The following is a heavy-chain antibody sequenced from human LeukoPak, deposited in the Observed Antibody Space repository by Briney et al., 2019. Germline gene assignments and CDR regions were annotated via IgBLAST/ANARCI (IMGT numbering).Heavy chain of an antibody. CDR2: INPNSGGT. Sequence: GASVKVSCKASGYTFTGYYMHWVRQAPGQGLGWMGWINPNSGGTNYAQKFQGRVTMTRDTSISTAYMELSSLRSDDTAVYYCAMGYYDILTGYFNWFDPWGQGTLVTVSS. CDR3: AMGYYDILTGYFNWFDP. D-gene: IGHD3-9*01. V-gene: IGHV1-2*02. CDR1: GYTFTGYY. J-gene: IGHJ5*02.